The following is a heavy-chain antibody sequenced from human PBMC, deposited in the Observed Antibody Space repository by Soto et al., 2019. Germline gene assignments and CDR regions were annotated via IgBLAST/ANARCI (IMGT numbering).Heavy chain of an antibody. CDR2: ISYDGSNK. D-gene: IGHD2-15*01. J-gene: IGHJ6*02. Sequence: PGGSLRLSCAASGFTFSSYGMHWVRQAPGKGLEWVAVISYDGSNKYYADSVKGRFTISRDNSKNTLYLQMNSLRAEDTAVYYCAKDPDSSHYYYGMDVWGQGTTVTVSS. V-gene: IGHV3-30*18. CDR1: GFTFSSYG. CDR3: AKDPDSSHYYYGMDV.